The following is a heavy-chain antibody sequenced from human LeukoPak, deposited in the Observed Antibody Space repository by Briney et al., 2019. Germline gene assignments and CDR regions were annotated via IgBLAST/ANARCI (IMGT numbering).Heavy chain of an antibody. D-gene: IGHD1-26*01. J-gene: IGHJ4*02. Sequence: GGSLRLSCAASGFTFSSSGMSWVRQAPDRGLEWVSTISGGGGSTYYADSVKGRFTISRDNSKNTLYLQVNSLRAEDTAVYYCAKGGKWDVTPFDYWGQGTLVTVSS. CDR2: ISGGGGST. V-gene: IGHV3-23*01. CDR1: GFTFSSSG. CDR3: AKGGKWDVTPFDY.